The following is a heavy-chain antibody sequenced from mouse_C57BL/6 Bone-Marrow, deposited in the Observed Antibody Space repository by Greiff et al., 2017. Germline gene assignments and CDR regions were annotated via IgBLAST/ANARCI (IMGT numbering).Heavy chain of an antibody. J-gene: IGHJ4*01. D-gene: IGHD1-1*01. CDR3: TRSFDYYYGCNGYYYAVYC. CDR1: GYTFTSYW. CDR2: IHPNSGST. V-gene: IGHV1-64*01. Sequence: QVQLQQSGAELVKPGASVKLSCKASGYTFTSYWMHWVKQRPGQGLEWIGMIHPNSGSTNYNEKFKSKATLTVDKSSSTAYMQLSSLTSEASAVYYCTRSFDYYYGCNGYYYAVYCWGRGTSVAVSS.